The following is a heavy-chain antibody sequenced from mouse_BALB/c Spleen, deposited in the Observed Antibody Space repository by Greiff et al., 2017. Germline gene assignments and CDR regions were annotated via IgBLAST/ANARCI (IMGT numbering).Heavy chain of an antibody. D-gene: IGHD5-5*01. CDR1: GFTFSDYY. CDR2: ISDGGSYT. CDR3: ARGLPYFDY. J-gene: IGHJ2*01. V-gene: IGHV5-4*02. Sequence: EVMLVESGGGLVKPGGSLKLSCAASGFTFSDYYMYWVRQTPEKRLEWVATISDGGSYTYYPDSVKWRFTISRDNAKNNLYLQMSSLKSEDTAMYYCARGLPYFDYWGQGTTLTVSS.